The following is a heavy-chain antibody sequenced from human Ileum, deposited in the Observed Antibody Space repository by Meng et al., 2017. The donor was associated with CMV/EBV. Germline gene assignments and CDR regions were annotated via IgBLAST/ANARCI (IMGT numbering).Heavy chain of an antibody. D-gene: IGHD5-12*01. V-gene: IGHV3-74*01. CDR3: ARARGMYSAYDPFDY. CDR1: GFTFGAHW. CDR2: SNSDGSST. J-gene: IGHJ4*02. Sequence: GGSLRLSCAASGFTFGAHWIHWVRQAPGKGLVWVSHSNSDGSSTSYADSVKGRFTISRDNAKNTLYLQMNTLRAEDTAMYYCARARGMYSAYDPFDYWGQGNLVNGAS.